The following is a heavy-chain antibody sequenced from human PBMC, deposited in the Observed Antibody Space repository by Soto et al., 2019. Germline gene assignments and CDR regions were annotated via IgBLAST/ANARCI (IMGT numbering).Heavy chain of an antibody. V-gene: IGHV3-33*01. CDR3: AGDPIAYCGGDCYPNWLDP. D-gene: IGHD2-21*02. Sequence: GGSQRISCTASGFTFSSYGMHWVRQAPGKGLEWVAVIWYDGSNKYYADSVKGRFTISRDNSKNTLYLQMNSLRAEDTAVYYCAGDPIAYCGGDCYPNWLDPWGQGTLVTVSS. J-gene: IGHJ5*02. CDR2: IWYDGSNK. CDR1: GFTFSSYG.